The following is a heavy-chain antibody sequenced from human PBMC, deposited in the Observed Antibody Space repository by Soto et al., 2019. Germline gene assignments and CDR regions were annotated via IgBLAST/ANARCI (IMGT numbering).Heavy chain of an antibody. Sequence: SGPTLVKPTQTLTLTCTFSGFSLSTSGVGVGWIRQPPGKALEWLALIYWDDDKRYSPSLKSRLTITKDTSKNQVVLTMTNMDPVDTATYYCAHRLGYCSSTSCYYADYFDYWGQGTLVTVSS. CDR1: GFSLSTSGVG. D-gene: IGHD2-2*01. CDR3: AHRLGYCSSTSCYYADYFDY. CDR2: IYWDDDK. J-gene: IGHJ4*02. V-gene: IGHV2-5*02.